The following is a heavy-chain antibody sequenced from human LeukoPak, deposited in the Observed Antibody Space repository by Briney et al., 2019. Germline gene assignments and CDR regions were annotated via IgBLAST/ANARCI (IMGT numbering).Heavy chain of an antibody. V-gene: IGHV4-31*03. CDR2: IYYSGST. Sequence: SQTLSLTCTVSGGSISSGGYSWSWIRQHPGKGLEWIGYIYYSGSTYYNPSLKSRVTISVDTSKNQFSLKLSSVTAADTAVYYCASTTVVVVAAVYWGQGTLVTVSS. J-gene: IGHJ4*02. D-gene: IGHD2-15*01. CDR1: GGSISSGGYS. CDR3: ASTTVVVVAAVY.